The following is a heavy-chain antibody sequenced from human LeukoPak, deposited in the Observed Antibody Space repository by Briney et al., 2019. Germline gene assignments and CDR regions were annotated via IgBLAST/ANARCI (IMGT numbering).Heavy chain of an antibody. J-gene: IGHJ4*02. V-gene: IGHV3-48*01. D-gene: IGHD1-26*01. Sequence: GGSLRLSCAASGFTITTYSMNWVRQAPGKGLEWVSYISSTSTTIYYADSVKGRFTISRDNARNSLYLQMNSLRAEDTAVYYCAGDRATSYFDYWGQGALVTVSS. CDR2: ISSTSTTI. CDR1: GFTITTYS. CDR3: AGDRATSYFDY.